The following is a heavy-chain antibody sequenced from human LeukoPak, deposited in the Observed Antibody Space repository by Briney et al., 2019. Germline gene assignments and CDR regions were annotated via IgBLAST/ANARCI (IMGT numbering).Heavy chain of an antibody. CDR2: ISSSSSTI. V-gene: IGHV3-48*02. D-gene: IGHD3-3*01. CDR3: ARDLSRSHRITIFGVVIIEGGFDY. CDR1: GFTFSSYS. Sequence: GGSLRLSCAASGFTFSSYSMTWVRQAPGKGLEWVSYISSSSSTIYYADSVKGRFTISRDNAKNSLYLQMNSLRDEDTAVYYCARDLSRSHRITIFGVVIIEGGFDYWGQGTLVTVSS. J-gene: IGHJ4*02.